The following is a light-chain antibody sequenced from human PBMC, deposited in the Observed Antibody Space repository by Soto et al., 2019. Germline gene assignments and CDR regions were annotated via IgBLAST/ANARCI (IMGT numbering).Light chain of an antibody. Sequence: QSVLTQPRSVSGSPGQSVTISCTGTSSDVDDYNYVSWFQQHPGKAPKLMIYDVSERPSGVPDRFSGSKSGNTASLTISGLQAEDEADYYRCSYGGTFYVFGTGTKVTVL. CDR1: SSDVDDYNY. CDR2: DVS. J-gene: IGLJ1*01. CDR3: CSYGGTFYV. V-gene: IGLV2-11*01.